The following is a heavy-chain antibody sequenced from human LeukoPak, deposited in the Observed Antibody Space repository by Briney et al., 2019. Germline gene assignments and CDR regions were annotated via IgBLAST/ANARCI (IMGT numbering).Heavy chain of an antibody. CDR2: ISPYTGDT. CDR1: GYTFTAYG. V-gene: IGHV1-18*01. Sequence: ASVKVSCKASGYTFTAYGISWLRQAPGQRPEWLAWISPYTGDTKYAEALGGRLTVTRDTSTTTVFMQLRSLRSDDTALYFCGRDQGSRHYPRYFDLWGRGALVTVAS. J-gene: IGHJ2*01. D-gene: IGHD3-3*01. CDR3: GRDQGSRHYPRYFDL.